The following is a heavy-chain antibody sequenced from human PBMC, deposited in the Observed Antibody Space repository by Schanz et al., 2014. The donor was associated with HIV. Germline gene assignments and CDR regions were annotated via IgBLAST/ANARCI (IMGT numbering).Heavy chain of an antibody. Sequence: QVQLVQSGAEVKKPGASVKVSCKASGYTFTNYDINWVRQATGQGLEWMGWMNPNSGNTGYAQKFQGRVTMTRKTSISTAYMELSSLRSDDTAVYYCARMGYYDSRGYYYEFGMDVWGQGTTVTVSS. D-gene: IGHD3-22*01. CDR1: GYTFTNYD. V-gene: IGHV1-8*01. CDR2: MNPNSGNT. CDR3: ARMGYYDSRGYYYEFGMDV. J-gene: IGHJ6*02.